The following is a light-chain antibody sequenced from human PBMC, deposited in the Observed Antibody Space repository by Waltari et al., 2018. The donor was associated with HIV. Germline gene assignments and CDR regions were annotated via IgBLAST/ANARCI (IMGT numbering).Light chain of an antibody. CDR1: ESVDYNY. J-gene: IGKJ4*01. V-gene: IGKV3-20*01. CDR3: QQYGRSPT. CDR2: GAS. Sequence: EIVFTPSLGPLSSSPGASAPLSCRASESVDYNYLAWYQPKPGQPPRLLIYGASSRATVIPDRFSGSGSGTDFTLTVSRLEPEDFAVYFCQQYGRSPTFGGGTKVEIK.